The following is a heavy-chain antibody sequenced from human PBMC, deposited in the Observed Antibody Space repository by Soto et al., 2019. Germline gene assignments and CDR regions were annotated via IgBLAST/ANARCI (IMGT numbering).Heavy chain of an antibody. D-gene: IGHD3-22*01. Sequence: ASVKVSCKASGYTFTYYYIHWVRQAPGQGFEWMGIINPSAGSTSYAQKLQGRVTMTRDTSTSTVYMELGSLRSEDTAVYYCARSPYSSGYYYPIDYWGQGTLVTVSS. CDR3: ARSPYSSGYYYPIDY. V-gene: IGHV1-46*01. CDR1: GYTFTYYY. CDR2: INPSAGST. J-gene: IGHJ4*02.